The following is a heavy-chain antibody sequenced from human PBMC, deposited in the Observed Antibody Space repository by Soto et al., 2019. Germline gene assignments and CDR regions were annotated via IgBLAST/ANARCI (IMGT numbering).Heavy chain of an antibody. D-gene: IGHD4-17*01. CDR2: ISWNSGSI. CDR1: GFTFDDYA. Sequence: GGSLRLSCAASGFTFDDYAMHWVRQAPGKGLEWVSGISWNSGSIGYADSVKGRFTISRDNAKNSLYLQMNSLRAEDTALYYCAKDLSYGDDDAFDIWGQGTMVTVSS. J-gene: IGHJ3*02. CDR3: AKDLSYGDDDAFDI. V-gene: IGHV3-9*01.